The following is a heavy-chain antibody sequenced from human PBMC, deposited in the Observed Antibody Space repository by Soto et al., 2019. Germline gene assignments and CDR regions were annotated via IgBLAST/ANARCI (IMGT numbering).Heavy chain of an antibody. CDR2: IYYSGST. V-gene: IGHV4-39*07. CDR3: ARDKITGLFDY. J-gene: IGHJ4*02. D-gene: IGHD2-8*02. Sequence: SETLSLTCSVFGGSISSSIYYWGWIRQPPGKGLEWIGNIYYSGSTSYNLSLKSRVTISVDTSKNQFSLKLTSVTAADTAVYYCARDKITGLFDYWGQGTLVTVSS. CDR1: GGSISSSIYY.